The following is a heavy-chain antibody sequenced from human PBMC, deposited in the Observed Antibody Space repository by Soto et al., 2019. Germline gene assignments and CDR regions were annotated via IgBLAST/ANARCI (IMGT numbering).Heavy chain of an antibody. CDR3: AREGGQWTVYWFDP. Sequence: VKVSCKASGYTFNSYGISWVRQALGQGLEWMGWISAYNGNTNYAQKLQGRVTMTTDTSTSTAYMELRSLRSDDTAVYYCAREGGQWTVYWFDPWGQGTLVTVSS. CDR2: ISAYNGNT. J-gene: IGHJ5*02. V-gene: IGHV1-18*01. D-gene: IGHD6-19*01. CDR1: GYTFNSYG.